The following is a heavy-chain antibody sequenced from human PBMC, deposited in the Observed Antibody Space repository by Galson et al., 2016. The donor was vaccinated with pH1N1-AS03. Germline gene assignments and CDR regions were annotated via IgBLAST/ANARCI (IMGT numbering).Heavy chain of an antibody. J-gene: IGHJ6*02. CDR3: ASRYCSRGNFYSVRDYHFYGLDV. D-gene: IGHD2-15*01. V-gene: IGHV1-69*13. CDR2: IIPLFGAV. CDR1: GGTFSDYG. Sequence: SVKVSCKATGGTFSDYGFSWVRQAPGQGLEWIGGIIPLFGAVNYAQKFQARVTISADESTSTAYMELSSLTAEDTALYYCASRYCSRGNFYSVRDYHFYGLDVWGLGTTVTVSS.